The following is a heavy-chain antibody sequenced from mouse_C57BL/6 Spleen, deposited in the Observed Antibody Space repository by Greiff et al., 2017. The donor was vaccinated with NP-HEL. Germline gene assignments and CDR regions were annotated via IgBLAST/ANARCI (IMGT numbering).Heavy chain of an antibody. J-gene: IGHJ4*01. V-gene: IGHV2-2*01. CDR3: ARKDTTVVGAMDY. Sequence: VQLQQSGPGLVQPSQSLSIPCTVSGFSLTSYGVHWVRQSPGKGLEWLGVIWSGGSTDYTAAFISRLSISKDNSKSQVFFKMNSLQADDTAIYYCARKDTTVVGAMDYWGQGTSVTVSS. D-gene: IGHD1-1*01. CDR1: GFSLTSYG. CDR2: IWSGGST.